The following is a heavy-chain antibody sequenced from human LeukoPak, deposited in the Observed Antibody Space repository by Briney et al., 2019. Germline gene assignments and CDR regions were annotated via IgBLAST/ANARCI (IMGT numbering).Heavy chain of an antibody. CDR1: GFTFDDYA. D-gene: IGHD1-14*01. CDR2: ISWNSDTI. V-gene: IGHV3-9*01. J-gene: IGHJ4*02. Sequence: GGSLRLSCATSGFTFDDYAMPWVRQAPGKGLEWVARISWNSDTIAYADSVRGRFTISRDNARNSLYLHMDSLRTEDTAFYYCARNRHLGGVTWYFFDYWGQGTLVTVSS. CDR3: ARNRHLGGVTWYFFDY.